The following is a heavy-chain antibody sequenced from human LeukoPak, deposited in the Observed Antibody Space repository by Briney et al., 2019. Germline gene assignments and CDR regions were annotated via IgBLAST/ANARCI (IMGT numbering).Heavy chain of an antibody. D-gene: IGHD6-19*01. J-gene: IGHJ1*01. CDR2: IYTGGST. Sequence: TGGSLRLSCAASGFTVSSNYMSWVRQAPGKGLERVSVIYTGGSTYYADSVKGRFTISRDNSKNTLYLQMNSLRAEDTAVYYCARDQAPPSVAGWSYFQHWGQGTLVTVSS. CDR3: ARDQAPPSVAGWSYFQH. CDR1: GFTVSSNY. V-gene: IGHV3-53*01.